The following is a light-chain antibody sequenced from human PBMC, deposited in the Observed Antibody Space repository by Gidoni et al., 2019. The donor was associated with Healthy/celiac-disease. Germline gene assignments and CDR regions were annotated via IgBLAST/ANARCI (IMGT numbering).Light chain of an antibody. J-gene: IGKJ2*01. CDR1: QGSSSY. CDR3: QQYYSYPVT. V-gene: IGKV1-8*01. Sequence: AIRMTQSPSSLSASTGDRVTITCRASQGSSSYLAWYQQKPGKAPKLLIYAASTLQSGVPSRFSGSGSGTDFTLTIRCLQSEDFATYYCQQYYSYPVTFGQGTKLEIK. CDR2: AAS.